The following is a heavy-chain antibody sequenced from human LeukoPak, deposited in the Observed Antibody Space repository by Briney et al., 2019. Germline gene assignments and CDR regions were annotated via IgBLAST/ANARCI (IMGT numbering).Heavy chain of an antibody. CDR3: ARDRCGDICFYGLDV. CDR2: VSGSGGNT. Sequence: GGSLRLSCAASGFTVSSNHMSWVRQAPGKGLEWVSGVSGSGGNTYYTDSVKGRFTISRDNSKNTLYLEMNSLRAEDTAVYYCARDRCGDICFYGLDVWGQGTTVSVSS. J-gene: IGHJ6*02. V-gene: IGHV3-23*01. D-gene: IGHD2-21*01. CDR1: GFTVSSNH.